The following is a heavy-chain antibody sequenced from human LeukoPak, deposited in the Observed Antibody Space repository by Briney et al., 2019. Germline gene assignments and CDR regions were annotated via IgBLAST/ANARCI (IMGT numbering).Heavy chain of an antibody. D-gene: IGHD6-13*01. Sequence: ASVKVSFKSSGYSFTNYGVNWVRQAPGQGLEWLCWISGYTGNTDYAQKFQGRVTMTTDTSTTTAYMELRSLRSDDTAVYYCARAPRVASTGRFDYWGQGTLVTVSS. CDR1: GYSFTNYG. CDR2: ISGYTGNT. J-gene: IGHJ4*02. V-gene: IGHV1-18*01. CDR3: ARAPRVASTGRFDY.